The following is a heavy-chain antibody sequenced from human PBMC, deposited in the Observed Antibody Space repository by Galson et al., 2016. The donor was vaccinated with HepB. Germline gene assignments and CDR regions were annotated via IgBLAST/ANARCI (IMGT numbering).Heavy chain of an antibody. CDR1: GFSLNSYV. V-gene: IGHV3-33*01. D-gene: IGHD5-18*01. Sequence: SLRLSCAASGFSLNSYVMHWVRQAPGKGLEWAAVVWYDGSKKYYADSVKGRFTISRDISKNTLYLQMNNMRVEDTAVYYRAREEGEYSLFDSWGQGTQVTVSS. J-gene: IGHJ4*02. CDR3: AREEGEYSLFDS. CDR2: VWYDGSKK.